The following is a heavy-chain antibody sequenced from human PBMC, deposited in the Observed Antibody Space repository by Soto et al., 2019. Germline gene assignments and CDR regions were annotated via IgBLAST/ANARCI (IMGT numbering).Heavy chain of an antibody. CDR1: GFTVSSNY. CDR2: IYSGGST. V-gene: IGHV3-66*01. J-gene: IGHJ4*02. D-gene: IGHD4-17*01. Sequence: EVQLVESGGGLVQPGGSLRLSCAVSGFTVSSNYMSWVRQAPGKGLEWVSVIYSGGSTYYADSVKGRFTISRDNSKNTLYLQMTSLRAEATAVYYCAREGIRSPLYYWGQGTRVTVSS. CDR3: AREGIRSPLYY.